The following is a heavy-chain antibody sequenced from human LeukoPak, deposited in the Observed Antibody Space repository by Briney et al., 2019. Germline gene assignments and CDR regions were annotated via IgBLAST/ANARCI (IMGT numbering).Heavy chain of an antibody. Sequence: PGGSLGLSCLGSGCAFRAHDMHWVRQAPGKGPEWVAHIQDEGISKTYGDAVKGRFAISRDNSKNMVYHDMASLTVADTALYYCAKARDSANYYFDSWGHGTLVIVSS. D-gene: IGHD1-26*01. V-gene: IGHV3-30*02. CDR2: IQDEGISK. CDR3: AKARDSANYYFDS. CDR1: GCAFRAHD. J-gene: IGHJ4*01.